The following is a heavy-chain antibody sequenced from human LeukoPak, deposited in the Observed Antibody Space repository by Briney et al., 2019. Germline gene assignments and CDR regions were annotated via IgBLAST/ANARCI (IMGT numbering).Heavy chain of an antibody. CDR1: GGTFSSYA. J-gene: IGHJ1*01. Sequence: ASVKVSCKASGGTFSSYAINWVRQAPGQGLEWMGGIIPIFGTANYAQKFQGRVTITTDESTSTAYMELSSLRSEDTAVYYCARGGPVAGTHKYFQHWGQGTLVTVSS. CDR2: IIPIFGTA. D-gene: IGHD6-19*01. V-gene: IGHV1-69*05. CDR3: ARGGPVAGTHKYFQH.